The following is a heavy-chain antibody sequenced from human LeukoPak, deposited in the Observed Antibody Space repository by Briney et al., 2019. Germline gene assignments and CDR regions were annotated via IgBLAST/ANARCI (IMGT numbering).Heavy chain of an antibody. CDR3: ARISSSGYYYVLNSLGFDY. V-gene: IGHV2-26*02. J-gene: IGHJ4*02. Sequence: ESGPTLVNPPETLTLTCTVSGFSLSNARMGVSWIRQPPGKALEWLAHIFSSDEKSYSTSLKSRLTISKDTSKSQVVLTMTNMDPVDTATYYCARISSSGYYYVLNSLGFDYWGQGTLVTVSS. D-gene: IGHD3-22*01. CDR2: IFSSDEK. CDR1: GFSLSNARMG.